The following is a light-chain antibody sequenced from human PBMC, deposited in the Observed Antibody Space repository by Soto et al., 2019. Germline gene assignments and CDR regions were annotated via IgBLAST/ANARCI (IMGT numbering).Light chain of an antibody. CDR2: PAP. Sequence: DIQMTQSPSAMSASVGDRVTITCRASQDISNSLAWLQQRPGKVPKRLIYPAPSLQSGVPSRFSGSRSGTEFTLTISSLQPEDFATYYCLQHKTFPWTFGQGPKVEIK. CDR1: QDISNS. J-gene: IGKJ1*01. V-gene: IGKV1-17*03. CDR3: LQHKTFPWT.